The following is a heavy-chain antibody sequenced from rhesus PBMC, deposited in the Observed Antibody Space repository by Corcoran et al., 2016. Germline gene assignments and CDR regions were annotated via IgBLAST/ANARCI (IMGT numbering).Heavy chain of an antibody. CDR1: GYSISSGFY. D-gene: IGHD4-29*01. CDR3: ARRPGSASFDY. Sequence: QVQLQESGPGLVKPSETLPLTCAASGYSISSGFYWAWIRQPPGKGLEYIGYISGTGGTTYYNPSLKSRVTISKDTSNNRFSLKLNSVTAADTAVYYCARRPGSASFDYWGQGVLVTVSS. CDR2: ISGTGGTT. V-gene: IGHV4-99*01. J-gene: IGHJ4*01.